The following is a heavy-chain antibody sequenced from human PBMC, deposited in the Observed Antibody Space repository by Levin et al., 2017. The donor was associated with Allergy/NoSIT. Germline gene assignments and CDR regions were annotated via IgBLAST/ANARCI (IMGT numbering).Heavy chain of an antibody. CDR1: GGSISSSSYY. CDR3: ARALHLGELSLNYFDY. Sequence: GSLRLSCTVSGGSISSSSYYWGWIRQPPGKGLEWIGSIYYSGSTYYNPSLKSRVTISVDTSKNQFSLKLSSVTAADTAVYYCARALHLGELSLNYFDYWGQGTLVTVSS. CDR2: IYYSGST. V-gene: IGHV4-39*01. D-gene: IGHD3-16*02. J-gene: IGHJ4*02.